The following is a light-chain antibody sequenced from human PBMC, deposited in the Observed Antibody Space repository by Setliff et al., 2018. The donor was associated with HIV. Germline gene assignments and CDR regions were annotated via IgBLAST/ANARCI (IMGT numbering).Light chain of an antibody. Sequence: QSVLTQPASVSGSPGQSITISCTGTSSDVGGYNYVSWYQQHPGKAPKLMIYDVSYRPSGVSNRFSGSKSGNTASLTISGLQAEDEADYYCSSYTSSSTLVFGIGTKVTV. V-gene: IGLV2-14*03. CDR2: DVS. J-gene: IGLJ1*01. CDR1: SSDVGGYNY. CDR3: SSYTSSSTLV.